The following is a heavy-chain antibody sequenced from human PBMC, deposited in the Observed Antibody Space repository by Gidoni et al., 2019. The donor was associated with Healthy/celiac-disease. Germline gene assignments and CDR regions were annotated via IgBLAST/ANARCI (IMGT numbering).Heavy chain of an antibody. Sequence: QLQLQESGPGLVKPSETLSLTCTVSGGSISSSSYYWGWIRQPPGKGLEWIGSIYYSGSTYYNPSLKSRVTISVDTSKNQFSLKLSSVTAADTAVYYCERQGTAMVRDWYFDLWGRGTLVTVSS. CDR1: GGSISSSSYY. D-gene: IGHD3-10*01. V-gene: IGHV4-39*01. CDR3: ERQGTAMVRDWYFDL. CDR2: IYYSGST. J-gene: IGHJ2*01.